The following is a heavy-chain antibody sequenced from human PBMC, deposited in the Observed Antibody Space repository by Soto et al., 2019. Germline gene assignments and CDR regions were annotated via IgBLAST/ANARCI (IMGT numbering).Heavy chain of an antibody. CDR1: GGSISSNY. CDR3: ARGVAITIIRGVVIPYYFDY. CDR2: VYASGST. V-gene: IGHV4-59*01. Sequence: PSETLSLTCTVSGGSISSNYWSWIRQPPGKGLEWVGYVYASGSTNYNPSLKSRVTISVDTPKNQFSLKLNSVNATDTAVYYCARGVAITIIRGVVIPYYFDYWGQGTLVTVSS. J-gene: IGHJ4*02. D-gene: IGHD3-10*01.